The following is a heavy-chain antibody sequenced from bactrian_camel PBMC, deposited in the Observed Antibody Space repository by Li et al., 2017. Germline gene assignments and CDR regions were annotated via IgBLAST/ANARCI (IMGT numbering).Heavy chain of an antibody. CDR1: ASTSSTYY. J-gene: IGHJ4*01. V-gene: IGHV3S28*01. D-gene: IGHD3*01. Sequence: QLVESGGGSVQAGGSLRLSCKASASTSSTYYMGWFRQAPGKGREEVARFDPGGISTFDADSVKGRFTFSQDNAKNTLYLQMNSLKPEGIAMYYCAAINRRYTRYPPLIKDEYPYWGRGTQVTVS. CDR3: AAINRRYTRYPPLIKDEYPY. CDR2: FDPGGIST.